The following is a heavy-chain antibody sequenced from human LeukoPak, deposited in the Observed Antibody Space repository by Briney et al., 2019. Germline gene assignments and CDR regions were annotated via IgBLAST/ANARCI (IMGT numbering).Heavy chain of an antibody. CDR3: ARAVGATRSRAFDI. D-gene: IGHD1-26*01. J-gene: IGHJ3*02. Sequence: SETLSLTCAVSGASFNDYYWTWIRQPPGKGLEWIGSIYYSGSTYYNPSLKSRVTISVDTSKNQFSLKLSSVTAADTAVYYCARAVGATRSRAFDIWGQGTMVTVSS. CDR2: IYYSGST. CDR1: GASFNDYY. V-gene: IGHV4-34*01.